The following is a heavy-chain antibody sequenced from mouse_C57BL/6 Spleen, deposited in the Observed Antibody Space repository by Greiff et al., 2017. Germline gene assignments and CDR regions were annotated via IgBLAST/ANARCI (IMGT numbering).Heavy chain of an antibody. CDR3: AKNSWSYAMDY. CDR2: IWRGGST. V-gene: IGHV2-5*01. CDR1: GFSLTSYG. J-gene: IGHJ4*01. Sequence: VQRVESGPGLVQPSQSLSITCTVSGFSLTSYGVHWVRQSPGKGLEWLGVIWRGGSTDYNAAFMSRLSITKDNSKSQVFFKMNSLQADDTAIYDCAKNSWSYAMDYWGQGTSVTVSS.